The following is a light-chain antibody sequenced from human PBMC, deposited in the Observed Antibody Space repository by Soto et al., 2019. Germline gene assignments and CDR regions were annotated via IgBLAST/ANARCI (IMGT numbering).Light chain of an antibody. CDR3: QSYDTSLSVV. J-gene: IGLJ2*01. CDR2: GNN. Sequence: QSVLTQPPSVSGAPGQRVTISCTGSSSNIGAGDDIYWYQQLPGTAPKLLIYGNNNRPSGVPDRFSGSKSGASASLAITGLQAEDEADYYCQSYDTSLSVVFGGGTQLTVL. V-gene: IGLV1-40*01. CDR1: SSNIGAGDD.